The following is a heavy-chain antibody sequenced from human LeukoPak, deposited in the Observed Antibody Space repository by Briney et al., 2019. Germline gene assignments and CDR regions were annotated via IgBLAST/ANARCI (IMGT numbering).Heavy chain of an antibody. CDR3: TRVAQSGPTGWFDP. CDR1: GFNLASYM. J-gene: IGHJ5*02. D-gene: IGHD1-1*01. CDR2: ISSTGSYI. V-gene: IGHV3-21*01. Sequence: GGSLRLSCAASGFNLASYMLNWVRQAPGKGLEWVSSISSTGSYIYYADSVKGRFTVSRDNPGNVFYLQMDSLRAEDTAVYYCTRVAQSGPTGWFDPWGQGTLVTVSS.